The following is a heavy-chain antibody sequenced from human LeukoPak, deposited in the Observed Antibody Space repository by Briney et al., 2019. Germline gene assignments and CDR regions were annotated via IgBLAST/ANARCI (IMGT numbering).Heavy chain of an antibody. J-gene: IGHJ3*02. CDR2: INHSGST. Sequence: SETLSLTCAVYGGSFSGYYWSWIRQPPGKGLEWIGEINHSGSTNYNPSFKSRVTISVDTSKNQFSLKLSSVTAADTAVYYCARDQWLVRGSAFDIWGQGTMVTVSS. V-gene: IGHV4-34*01. CDR1: GGSFSGYY. D-gene: IGHD6-19*01. CDR3: ARDQWLVRGSAFDI.